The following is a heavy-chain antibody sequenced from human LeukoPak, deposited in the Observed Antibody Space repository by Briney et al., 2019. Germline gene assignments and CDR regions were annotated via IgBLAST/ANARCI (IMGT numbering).Heavy chain of an antibody. CDR2: IYYSGST. CDR3: ARVVYSSSWYMDY. D-gene: IGHD6-13*01. CDR1: GGSISSYY. V-gene: IGHV4-59*01. Sequence: SETLSLTCTVSGGSISSYYWSWIRQPPGKGLEWIGYIYYSGSTNYNLSLKSRVTISVDTSKNQFSLKLSSVTAADTAVYYCARVVYSSSWYMDYWGQGTLVTVSS. J-gene: IGHJ4*02.